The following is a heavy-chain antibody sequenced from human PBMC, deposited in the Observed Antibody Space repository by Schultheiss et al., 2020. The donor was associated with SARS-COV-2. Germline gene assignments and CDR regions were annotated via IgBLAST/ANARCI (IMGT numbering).Heavy chain of an antibody. Sequence: GGSLRLSCAASGFTFSSYAMSWVRQAPGKGLEWVSAISGSGGSTYYADSVKGRFTISRDNSKNTLYLQMNSLRAEDTAVYYCGRERGGGCGGDCYYGMDVWGQGTTVTVSS. V-gene: IGHV3-23*01. CDR3: GRERGGGCGGDCYYGMDV. J-gene: IGHJ6*02. CDR2: ISGSGGST. CDR1: GFTFSSYA. D-gene: IGHD2-21*01.